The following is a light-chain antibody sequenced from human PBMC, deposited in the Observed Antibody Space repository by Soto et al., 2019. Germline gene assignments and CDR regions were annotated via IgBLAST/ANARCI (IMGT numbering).Light chain of an antibody. V-gene: IGKV3-20*01. Sequence: EIVLTQSPGTLSLSPGERATLSCRASQSVSSNFAWYQQKPGQAPRLLIYGASSRATGIPDRFSGSGSGTDFILTITRLEPEDFAVYYCQQYGSSPVTFGEGTKVDI. CDR2: GAS. CDR1: QSVSSN. J-gene: IGKJ4*02. CDR3: QQYGSSPVT.